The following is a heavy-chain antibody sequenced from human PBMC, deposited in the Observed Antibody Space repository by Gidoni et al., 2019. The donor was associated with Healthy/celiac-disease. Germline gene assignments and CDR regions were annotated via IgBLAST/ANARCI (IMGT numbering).Heavy chain of an antibody. CDR2: IRSKANSYAT. J-gene: IGHJ3*01. V-gene: IGHV3-73*02. Sequence: EVQLVESGGGLVQPGGSLKLSCAASGFTFSGSAMHGVRQPSGKGLEWVGRIRSKANSYATAYAASVKGRFTISRDDSKNTAYLQMNSLKTEDTAVYYCTCFSSPSEKYSHLPWYPGDAFDVWGQGTMVTVSS. CDR3: TCFSSPSEKYSHLPWYPGDAFDV. CDR1: GFTFSGSA. D-gene: IGHD2-15*01.